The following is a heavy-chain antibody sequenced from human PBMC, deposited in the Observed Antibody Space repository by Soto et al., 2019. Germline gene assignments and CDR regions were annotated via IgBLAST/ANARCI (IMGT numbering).Heavy chain of an antibody. CDR3: AVRERPTGPFDY. Sequence: ASVKVSCKASGYTFTSYGISWVRQAPGQGLEWMGGISAYIGNANYAQKLQGRVTITTDASTSTAYMELSSLRSEDTAVYYCAVRERPTGPFDYWGQGTLVTVSS. D-gene: IGHD4-17*01. CDR2: ISAYIGNA. V-gene: IGHV1-18*01. CDR1: GYTFTSYG. J-gene: IGHJ4*02.